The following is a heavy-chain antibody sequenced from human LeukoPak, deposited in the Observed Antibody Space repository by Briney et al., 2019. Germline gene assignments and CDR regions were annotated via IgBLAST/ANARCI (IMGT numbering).Heavy chain of an antibody. V-gene: IGHV3-30*02. D-gene: IGHD2-21*02. CDR3: AKLSDRRLAFDI. CDR2: IRFDGTNE. Sequence: GGSLRLSCAASGFTFSSHGMHWVRQAPGKGLEWVAFIRFDGTNEYYADSVKGRFTISRDNSQNTLYLQMNRLRAEDTAVYYCAKLSDRRLAFDIWGQGTMVTVSS. J-gene: IGHJ3*02. CDR1: GFTFSSHG.